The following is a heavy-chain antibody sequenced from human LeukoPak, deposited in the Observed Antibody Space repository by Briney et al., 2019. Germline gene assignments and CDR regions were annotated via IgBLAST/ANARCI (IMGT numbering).Heavy chain of an antibody. Sequence: GGSLSLSCAASGFTFSSYRMSWVRQAPGKGLEWVANIKQDGSEKYYVDSVKGRFTISRDNAKNSLYLQMNSLRAEDTAVYYCASHYVDYSFVDYWGHETLVTVSS. J-gene: IGHJ4*01. V-gene: IGHV3-7*02. D-gene: IGHD4-17*01. CDR3: ASHYVDYSFVDY. CDR1: GFTFSSYR. CDR2: IKQDGSEK.